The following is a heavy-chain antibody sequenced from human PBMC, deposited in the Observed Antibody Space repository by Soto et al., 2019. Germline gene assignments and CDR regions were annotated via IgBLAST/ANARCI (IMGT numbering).Heavy chain of an antibody. CDR2: LSGTGSSGGA. J-gene: IGHJ4*02. V-gene: IGHV3-23*01. D-gene: IGHD3-22*01. CDR1: GFAFSSYA. CDR3: AKGQRITMVVVLNDFDY. Sequence: EVQLLESGGGLVQPGGSLRLSCAASGFAFSSYAMSWVRQAPGKGLEWVSTLSGTGSSGGAYHADSVRGRFTISRDAYKNTLFLQMNSLRAEDTAVYYCAKGQRITMVVVLNDFDYWGQGTLVTVSS.